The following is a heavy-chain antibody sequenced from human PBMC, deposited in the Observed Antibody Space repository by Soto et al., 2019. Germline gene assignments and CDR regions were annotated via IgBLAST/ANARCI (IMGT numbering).Heavy chain of an antibody. Sequence: QVQLVESGGGVVQPGRSLRLSCAASGFNVTSSGMHWVRQAPGNWLEWVAIISYDGSNKYYADSVRGRFTISRDSSKNTLFLQMNSLRAEDTAVYYCAKDPCVYGFFEYWGQGTLVTVSS. CDR3: AKDPCVYGFFEY. V-gene: IGHV3-30*18. J-gene: IGHJ4*02. D-gene: IGHD5-12*01. CDR1: GFNVTSSG. CDR2: ISYDGSNK.